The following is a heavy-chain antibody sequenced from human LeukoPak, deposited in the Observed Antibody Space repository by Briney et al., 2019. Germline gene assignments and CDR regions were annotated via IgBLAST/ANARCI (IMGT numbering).Heavy chain of an antibody. CDR3: ASVSSSSGGSFDY. CDR1: GFTFSSYA. Sequence: GGSLRLSCAASGFTFSSYAMHWVRQAPGKGLEYVSAISSNGGSTYYANSVKGRFTISRDNSKNTLYLQMGSLRAEDMAVYYCASVSSSSGGSFDYWGQGTLVTVSS. D-gene: IGHD6-6*01. CDR2: ISSNGGST. V-gene: IGHV3-64*01. J-gene: IGHJ4*02.